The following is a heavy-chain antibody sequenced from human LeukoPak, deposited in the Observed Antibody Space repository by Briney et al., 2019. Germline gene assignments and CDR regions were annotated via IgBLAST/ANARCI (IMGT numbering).Heavy chain of an antibody. V-gene: IGHV1-2*02. CDR3: ARNFDMKGFDP. CDR1: GYTFTGYY. Sequence: ASVKVSCKASGYTFTGYYMNWVRQAPGQGLEWMGWINSDSGFTKYAQKFQGRVTMTRDTSITTVYMDPTRLTSDDTPVYYCARNFDMKGFDPWGQGTLVTVSS. J-gene: IGHJ5*02. CDR2: INSDSGFT. D-gene: IGHD3-9*01.